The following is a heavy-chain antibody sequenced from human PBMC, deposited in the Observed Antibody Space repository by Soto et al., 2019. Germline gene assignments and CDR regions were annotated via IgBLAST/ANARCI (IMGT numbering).Heavy chain of an antibody. CDR2: ISGSGGST. V-gene: IGHV3-23*01. Sequence: GGSLRLSCAASGFTFSSYAMSWVRQAPGKGLEWVSAISGSGGSTYYADSVKGRFTISRDNSKNTLYLQMNSLRAEDTAVYYCAKRRIPGSVYYYYYMDVWGKGTTVTVSS. CDR1: GFTFSSYA. J-gene: IGHJ6*03. CDR3: AKRRIPGSVYYYYYMDV. D-gene: IGHD1-26*01.